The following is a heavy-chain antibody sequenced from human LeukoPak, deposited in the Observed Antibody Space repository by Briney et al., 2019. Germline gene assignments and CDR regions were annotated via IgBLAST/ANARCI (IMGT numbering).Heavy chain of an antibody. CDR2: ISSTGSTL. CDR1: GFSFSSYS. Sequence: GESLRLSCVASGFSFSSYSMNWVRQAPGKGLEWVSHISSTGSTLSYADSVKGRFTISRDTAQKSLYLQMNSLRAEDTAVYYCASQKLDAYSTDGVARGDCYSALDYWGQGTLVTVSP. D-gene: IGHD2-8*01. J-gene: IGHJ4*02. V-gene: IGHV3-48*01. CDR3: ASQKLDAYSTDGVARGDCYSALDY.